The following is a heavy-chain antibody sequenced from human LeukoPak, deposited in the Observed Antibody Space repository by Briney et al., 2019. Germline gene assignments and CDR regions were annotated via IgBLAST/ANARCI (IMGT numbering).Heavy chain of an antibody. Sequence: GGPLRLSCAASRFTFSDFEMNCVRQAPGKGLEWISYISSDGGTELYADSVRGRFTISRDNAKNSLYLQMNSPTAEDTAVYYCATLGHPFDYWGQGRLVTVSS. J-gene: IGHJ4*02. CDR2: ISSDGGTE. V-gene: IGHV3-48*03. CDR1: RFTFSDFE. CDR3: ATLGHPFDY.